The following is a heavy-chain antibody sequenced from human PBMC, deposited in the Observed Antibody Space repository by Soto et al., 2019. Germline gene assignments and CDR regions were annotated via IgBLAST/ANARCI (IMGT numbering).Heavy chain of an antibody. J-gene: IGHJ4*02. CDR1: GGSFNRHT. Sequence: QVQLVQSGAEVRKPGSSVRVSCKASGGSFNRHTISWVRQAPGQGLEWMGGIIPIFGTANHAQKFQGRVTIIADESTSTVYMELSSLRSDDTAIYYCARGWGYDSTDYYYAYWGQGTLFIVSS. V-gene: IGHV1-69*01. D-gene: IGHD3-22*01. CDR2: IIPIFGTA. CDR3: ARGWGYDSTDYYYAY.